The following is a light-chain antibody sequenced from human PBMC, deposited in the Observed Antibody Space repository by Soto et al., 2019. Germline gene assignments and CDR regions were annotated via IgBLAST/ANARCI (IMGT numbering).Light chain of an antibody. V-gene: IGKV1-5*03. Sequence: QMTQSPSTLSASVGDRVTITCRASQSISTWLAWYQQKPGKAPKLLMYKASTLESGVPSRFSGSGSGTEFTLTISSLQPDDFATYYCQQYKSYTFGQGTKLESK. J-gene: IGKJ2*01. CDR3: QQYKSYT. CDR1: QSISTW. CDR2: KAS.